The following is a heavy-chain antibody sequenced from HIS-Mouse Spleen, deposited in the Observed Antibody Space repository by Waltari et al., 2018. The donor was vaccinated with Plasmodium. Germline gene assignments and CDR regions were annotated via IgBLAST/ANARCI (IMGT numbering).Heavy chain of an antibody. CDR1: GYSISSGYY. CDR2: IDHSGST. CDR3: ARAESSIAARHYYYYGMDV. Sequence: QVQLQESGPGLVKPSETLSLTCTVSGYSISSGYYWGWIRQPPGKGLEWIGSIDHSGSTYYNPSLRSRVTISVDTAKNQFSLKLSSVTAADTAVYYCARAESSIAARHYYYYGMDVWGQGTTVTVSS. D-gene: IGHD6-6*01. J-gene: IGHJ6*02. V-gene: IGHV4-38-2*02.